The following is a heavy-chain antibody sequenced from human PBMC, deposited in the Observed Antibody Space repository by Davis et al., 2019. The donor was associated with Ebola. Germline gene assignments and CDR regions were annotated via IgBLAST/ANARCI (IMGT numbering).Heavy chain of an antibody. CDR1: GYTFTSYG. D-gene: IGHD3-22*01. CDR2: ISAYNGNT. Sequence: AASVKVSCKASGYTFTSYGISWVRQAPGQGLEWMGWISAYNGNTNYAQKLQGRVTMTTDTSTGTAYMALRSLRSDDTAVYYCAREGQYYDSSGYYFLVRYYFDYWGQGTLVTVSS. CDR3: AREGQYYDSSGYYFLVRYYFDY. J-gene: IGHJ4*02. V-gene: IGHV1-18*01.